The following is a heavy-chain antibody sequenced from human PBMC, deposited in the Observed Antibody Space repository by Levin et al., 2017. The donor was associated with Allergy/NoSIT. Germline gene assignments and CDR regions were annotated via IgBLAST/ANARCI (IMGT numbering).Heavy chain of an antibody. CDR2: ISSSSSYI. Sequence: GESLKISCAASGFTFSSYSMNWVRQAPGKGLEWVSSISSSSSYIYYADSVKGRFTISRDNAKNSLYLQMNSLRAEDTAVYYCARRCSSTSCEDAFDIWGQGTMVTVSS. V-gene: IGHV3-21*01. J-gene: IGHJ3*02. D-gene: IGHD2-2*01. CDR1: GFTFSSYS. CDR3: ARRCSSTSCEDAFDI.